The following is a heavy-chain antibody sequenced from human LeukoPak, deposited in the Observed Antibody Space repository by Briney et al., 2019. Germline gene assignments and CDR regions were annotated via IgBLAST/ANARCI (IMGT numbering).Heavy chain of an antibody. V-gene: IGHV4-39*07. CDR2: IYYSGST. CDR1: GGSISSSSYY. Sequence: SETLSLTCTVSGGSISSSSYYWGWIRQPPGKGLEWIGSIYYSGSTYCNPSLKSRVTISVDTSKNQFSLKLSSVTAADTAVYYCARDRTVTTYLDGMDVWGQGTTVTVSS. CDR3: ARDRTVTTYLDGMDV. J-gene: IGHJ6*02. D-gene: IGHD4-17*01.